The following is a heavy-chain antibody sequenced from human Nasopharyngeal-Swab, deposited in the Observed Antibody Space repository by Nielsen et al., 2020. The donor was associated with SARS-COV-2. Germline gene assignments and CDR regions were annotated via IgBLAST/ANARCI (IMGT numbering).Heavy chain of an antibody. CDR1: GGSISSYY. Sequence: SETLSLTCTVSGGSISSYYWGWIRQPPGKGLEWIGSTYYSGSTYYNPSLKSRVTIAVDTSKNQFSLKLSSVTAADTAVYYCARARYYDSSGYGGYYYYGMDVWGQGTTVTVSS. D-gene: IGHD3-22*01. J-gene: IGHJ6*02. CDR3: ARARYYDSSGYGGYYYYGMDV. V-gene: IGHV4-39*01. CDR2: TYYSGST.